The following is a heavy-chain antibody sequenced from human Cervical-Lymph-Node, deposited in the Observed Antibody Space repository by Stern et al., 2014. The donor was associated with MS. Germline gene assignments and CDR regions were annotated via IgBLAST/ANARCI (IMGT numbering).Heavy chain of an antibody. V-gene: IGHV1-46*01. D-gene: IGHD1-1*01. Sequence: QLVQSGAEIRKPGASVKISCEASGYTFTTYYMHWVLQAPGQGLEWVALFNPSGGKTTYAQRFQGRVTVTGDTSTSTVYMELTGLRSEDTAVYYCARVLSLATSDSWGQGTLVIVSS. CDR1: GYTFTTYY. CDR3: ARVLSLATSDS. CDR2: FNPSGGKT. J-gene: IGHJ4*02.